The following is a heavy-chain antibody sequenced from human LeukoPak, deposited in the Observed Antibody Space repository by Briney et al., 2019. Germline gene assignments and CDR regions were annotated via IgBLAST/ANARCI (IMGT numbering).Heavy chain of an antibody. D-gene: IGHD1-26*01. V-gene: IGHV4-34*01. Sequence: PSETLSLTCAVYGGSFSGYYKTWIRQSPGKGLEWIGEISHNGKSNYNPSLKSRITISVDTSRNQFSLRLTSLSAADAGVYYCVLGRWEPTGSYWGQGTLVAIPS. J-gene: IGHJ4*02. CDR3: VLGRWEPTGSY. CDR2: ISHNGKS. CDR1: GGSFSGYY.